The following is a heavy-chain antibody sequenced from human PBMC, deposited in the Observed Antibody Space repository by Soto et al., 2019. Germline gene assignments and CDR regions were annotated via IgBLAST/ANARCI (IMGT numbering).Heavy chain of an antibody. Sequence: GGSLRLSCAASGFTFSSYAMSWVRQAPGRGLEWVSAISGSGGSTYYADSVKGRFTISRDNSKNTLYLQMNSLRAEDTAVYYCAKDEGYCSGGSCYPLDYWGQGTLVTVSS. J-gene: IGHJ4*02. D-gene: IGHD2-15*01. V-gene: IGHV3-23*01. CDR3: AKDEGYCSGGSCYPLDY. CDR1: GFTFSSYA. CDR2: ISGSGGST.